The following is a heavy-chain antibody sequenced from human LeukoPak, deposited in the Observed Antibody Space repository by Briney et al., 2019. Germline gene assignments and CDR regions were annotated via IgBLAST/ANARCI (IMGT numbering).Heavy chain of an antibody. J-gene: IGHJ5*02. CDR3: ARSGERGYSYGEP. D-gene: IGHD5-18*01. V-gene: IGHV4-4*07. Sequence: SETVSLTCTVSGGPISSYYRSWIRQPAGKGLEWIGRIYTSGSTNYNPSLKSRVTMSVDTSKNQFSLKLSSVTAADTAVYYCARSGERGYSYGEPWGQGTLVTVSS. CDR1: GGPISSYY. CDR2: IYTSGST.